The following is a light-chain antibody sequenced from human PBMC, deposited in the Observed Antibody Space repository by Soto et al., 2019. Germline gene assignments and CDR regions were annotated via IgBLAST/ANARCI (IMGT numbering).Light chain of an antibody. Sequence: EIVLTQSPGTLSLSPGERATLSCRASQSVTSSYLAWYQQKPGQPPRLLIYGASSRATAIPARFSGSGSGTDFTLTISSLEPEDFAVYYCQQYGNSPYTFGQGTKLEIK. V-gene: IGKV3-20*01. CDR3: QQYGNSPYT. CDR1: QSVTSSY. J-gene: IGKJ2*01. CDR2: GAS.